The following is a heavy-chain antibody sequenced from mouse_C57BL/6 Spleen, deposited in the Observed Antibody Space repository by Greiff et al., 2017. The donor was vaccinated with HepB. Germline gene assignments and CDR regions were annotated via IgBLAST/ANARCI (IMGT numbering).Heavy chain of an antibody. V-gene: IGHV1-72*01. Sequence: VQLQQPGAELVKPGASVKLSCKASGYTFTSYWMHWVKQRPGRGLEWIGRIDPNSGGTKYNEKFKSKATLTVDKPSSTAYMQLSSLTSEDSAVYYCARAGITTVVKDWYFDVWGTGTTVTVSS. CDR2: IDPNSGGT. CDR3: ARAGITTVVKDWYFDV. J-gene: IGHJ1*03. D-gene: IGHD1-1*01. CDR1: GYTFTSYW.